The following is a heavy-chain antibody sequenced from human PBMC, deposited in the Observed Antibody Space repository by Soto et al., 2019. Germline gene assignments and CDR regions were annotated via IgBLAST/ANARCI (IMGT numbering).Heavy chain of an antibody. CDR2: ISGSGGST. CDR1: GFTFSTYA. D-gene: IGHD6-19*01. CDR3: AHSTLGYSSGYYDYGMDV. J-gene: IGHJ6*02. Sequence: EVQLLESGGGLVQPGGSLRLSCAASGFTFSTYAMSWVRQAPGKGLEWVSAISGSGGSTYYADSVKGRFTISRDNSKNTLYLEMNDVRAEDMDAYYWAHSTLGYSSGYYDYGMDVWGQGTTVTVSS. V-gene: IGHV3-23*01.